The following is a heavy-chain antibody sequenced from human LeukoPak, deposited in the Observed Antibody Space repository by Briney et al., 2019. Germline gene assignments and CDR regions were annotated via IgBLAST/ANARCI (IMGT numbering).Heavy chain of an antibody. CDR1: GYTFTSYG. V-gene: IGHV1-18*01. CDR2: ISAYNGNT. CDR3: ARVVVVPAAMRDVFDY. Sequence: GASVKVSCKASGYTFTSYGISWVRQAPGQGLEWMGWISAYNGNTNYAQKLQGRVTMTTDTSTSTAYMELRSLRSDDTAVYYCARVVVVPAAMRDVFDYWGKGTLVTVSS. D-gene: IGHD2-2*01. J-gene: IGHJ4*02.